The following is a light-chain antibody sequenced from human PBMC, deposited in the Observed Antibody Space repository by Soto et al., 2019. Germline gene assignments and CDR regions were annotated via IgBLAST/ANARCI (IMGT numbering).Light chain of an antibody. Sequence: QSVLTQPPSASGTPGQRVTISCSGSSSNIGSNTVNWYQQLPGTAPKLLLYSNNQRPSGVPDRFSGSKSGTSASLAISGLQSEDEEAEYYAAWDDSLNGDVVFGGGTKLTVL. J-gene: IGLJ2*01. CDR2: SNN. V-gene: IGLV1-44*01. CDR3: AAWDDSLNGDVV. CDR1: SSNIGSNT.